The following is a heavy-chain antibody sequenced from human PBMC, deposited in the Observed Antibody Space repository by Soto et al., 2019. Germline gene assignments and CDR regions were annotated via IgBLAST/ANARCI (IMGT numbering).Heavy chain of an antibody. Sequence: SETLSLTCTVSGGSISSYYWSWIRQPPGKGLEWIGYIYYSGSTNYNPSLKSRVTISVDTSKIQFSLKLSSVTAADTAVYYFAGGGLAMVWGGYYYYGMDVWGQGTTVTVSS. V-gene: IGHV4-59*03. D-gene: IGHD3-10*01. CDR2: IYYSGST. J-gene: IGHJ6*02. CDR1: GGSISSYY. CDR3: AGGGLAMVWGGYYYYGMDV.